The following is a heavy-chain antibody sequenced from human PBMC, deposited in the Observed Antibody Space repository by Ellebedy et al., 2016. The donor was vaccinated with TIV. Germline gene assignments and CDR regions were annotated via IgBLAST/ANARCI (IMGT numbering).Heavy chain of an antibody. CDR1: GFTFGSYA. Sequence: GGSLRLXXAASGFTFGSYAMSWVRQAPGKGLEWVSTTSGSGGGSFYADSVKGRFTISRDNSKNTLYLQMNSLRVEDTAIYFCAKRRVRSSTRTNISFDYWGQGTLVTVSP. J-gene: IGHJ4*02. D-gene: IGHD1-14*01. CDR3: AKRRVRSSTRTNISFDY. CDR2: TSGSGGGS. V-gene: IGHV3-23*01.